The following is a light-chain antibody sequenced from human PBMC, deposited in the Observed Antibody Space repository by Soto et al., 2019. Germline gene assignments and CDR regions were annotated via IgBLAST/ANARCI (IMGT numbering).Light chain of an antibody. CDR2: RNT. CDR1: SSNIGTGYD. V-gene: IGLV1-40*01. CDR3: QSYDSSLSGWV. J-gene: IGLJ3*02. Sequence: QSALTQPPSVSGAPGQRVTISCTGSSSNIGTGYDVHWYQQLPGTAPKLLISRNTNRPSGVPDRFSGSKSGTSASLAITGLQAEDEADYYCQSYDSSLSGWVFGGGTKVTVL.